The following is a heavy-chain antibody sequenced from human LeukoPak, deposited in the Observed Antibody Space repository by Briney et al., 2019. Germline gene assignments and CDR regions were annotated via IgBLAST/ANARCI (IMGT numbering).Heavy chain of an antibody. CDR1: GGSISSYY. D-gene: IGHD6-13*01. J-gene: IGHJ6*03. CDR2: IYYSGST. CDR3: VRDHRVYGYYYSMDV. Sequence: SETLSLTCTVSGGSISSYYWSWIRQPPGKGLEWFGYIYYSGSTYYNPCLKSRGTISVDTCRNQISLKLSYVTAADPAVYYCVRDHRVYGYYYSMDVWGKGTTVTVSS. V-gene: IGHV4-59*12.